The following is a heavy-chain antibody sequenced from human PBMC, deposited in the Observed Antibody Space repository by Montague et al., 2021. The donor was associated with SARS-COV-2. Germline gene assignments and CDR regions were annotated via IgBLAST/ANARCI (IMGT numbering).Heavy chain of an antibody. CDR2: IFYNGYT. CDR3: ARHSVSEDGTFFRSYFDP. D-gene: IGHD1-1*01. Sequence: SETLSLTCTVSGGTISGYYWSWIRQTPGKGLEWIGYIFYNGYTKYNPSLESRVTLSVDTPGNQFFLSLRSVTASDTATYFCARHSVSEDGTFFRSYFDPWGQGAQVTVSS. J-gene: IGHJ5*02. V-gene: IGHV4-59*08. CDR1: GGTISGYY.